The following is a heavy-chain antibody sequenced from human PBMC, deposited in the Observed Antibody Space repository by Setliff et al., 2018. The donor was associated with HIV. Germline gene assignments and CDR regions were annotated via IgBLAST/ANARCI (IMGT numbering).Heavy chain of an antibody. CDR3: ARSLREYSYGSPDY. Sequence: ASVKVSYKASGYRFAGFAIHWVRQAPGQRFEWMGWINAGTGNTKYSQKLQDRVTISRDIHANTAYMELSSLRSEDTAIYYCARSLREYSYGSPDYWAREPWSPSPQ. CDR2: INAGTGNT. CDR1: GYRFAGFA. J-gene: IGHJ4*02. D-gene: IGHD5-18*01. V-gene: IGHV1-3*01.